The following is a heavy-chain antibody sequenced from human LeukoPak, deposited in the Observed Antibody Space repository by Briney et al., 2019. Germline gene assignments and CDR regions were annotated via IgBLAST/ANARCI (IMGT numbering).Heavy chain of an antibody. D-gene: IGHD2-21*02. CDR3: ARSREIVVVTAILDY. V-gene: IGHV1-2*06. Sequence: GASVKVSCKASGYTFTGYYMHWVRQAPGQGLEWMGRINHNSGGTNYAQKFQGRVTMTRDTSISTAYMELSRLRSDDTAVYYCARSREIVVVTAILDYWGQGTLVTVSS. CDR2: INHNSGGT. CDR1: GYTFTGYY. J-gene: IGHJ4*02.